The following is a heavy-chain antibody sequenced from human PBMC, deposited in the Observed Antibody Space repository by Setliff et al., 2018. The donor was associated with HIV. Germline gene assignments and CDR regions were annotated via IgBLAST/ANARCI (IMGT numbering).Heavy chain of an antibody. Sequence: GPSVKVSCKTSDYTFTNYGIYWVRQAPGQGLEWMGWTSNYNGNTNYAQKFHGRVTMTTDTSTRTAYMEMRGLTYDDTAVYYCARASGGNSVENGLDIWGQGTMVTVSS. CDR3: ARASGGNSVENGLDI. J-gene: IGHJ3*02. V-gene: IGHV1-18*01. D-gene: IGHD1-26*01. CDR2: TSNYNGNT. CDR1: DYTFTNYG.